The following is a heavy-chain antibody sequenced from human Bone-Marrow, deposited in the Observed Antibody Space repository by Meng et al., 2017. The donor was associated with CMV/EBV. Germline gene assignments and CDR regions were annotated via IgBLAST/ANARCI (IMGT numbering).Heavy chain of an antibody. Sequence: GGSLRLSCTASGFTFNTYGMHWVRQAPGKGLEWVGFIRFDGTDKQYADSVEGRFTISKDNSKDTLYLQMNSLRTEDTAVYYCGKDSSPYCKAGRCYPGWFDPWGQGSLVTVSS. CDR2: IRFDGTDK. V-gene: IGHV3-30*02. J-gene: IGHJ5*02. D-gene: IGHD2-15*01. CDR3: GKDSSPYCKAGRCYPGWFDP. CDR1: GFTFNTYG.